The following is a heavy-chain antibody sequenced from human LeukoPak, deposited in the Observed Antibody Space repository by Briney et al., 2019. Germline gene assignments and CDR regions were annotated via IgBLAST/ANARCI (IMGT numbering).Heavy chain of an antibody. J-gene: IGHJ6*03. CDR1: GFIFSSYS. CDR2: ISSSSSYI. V-gene: IGHV3-21*01. Sequence: GGSLRLSCAASGFIFSSYSLNWVRQAPGKGLEWVSSISSSSSYIYYADSVKGRFTISRDNAKNSLYLQMNSLRAEDTAVYYCARLTGEPRSPYYMEVWGKGTTVTVSS. CDR3: ARLTGEPRSPYYMEV. D-gene: IGHD7-27*01.